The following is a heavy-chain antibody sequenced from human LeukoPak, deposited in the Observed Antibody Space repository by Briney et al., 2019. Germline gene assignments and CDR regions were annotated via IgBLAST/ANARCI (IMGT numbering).Heavy chain of an antibody. CDR3: ARHKDYDFWSGIDY. CDR1: GYSISSGYY. J-gene: IGHJ4*02. D-gene: IGHD3-3*01. Sequence: PSETLSLTCAVSGYSISSGYYWGWIRQPPGKGLEGIGSIYHSGSTYYNPSLKSRVTISVDTSKNQFSLKLSSVTAADTAVYCCARHKDYDFWSGIDYWGQGTLVTVSS. CDR2: IYHSGST. V-gene: IGHV4-38-2*01.